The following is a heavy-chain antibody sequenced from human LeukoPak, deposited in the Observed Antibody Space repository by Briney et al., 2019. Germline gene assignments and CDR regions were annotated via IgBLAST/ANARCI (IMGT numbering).Heavy chain of an antibody. J-gene: IGHJ4*02. V-gene: IGHV1-18*01. D-gene: IGHD2-8*01. CDR2: ISPYNGNT. CDR3: TRTVLDCTNGVCYDY. CDR1: GYTFTTYG. Sequence: ASVKVSCKTSGYTFTTYGISWVRQAPGQGREWMGWISPYNGNTNYAQKLQGRVTVTTDTSTSTAYMELRSLRSDDTAVYYCTRTVLDCTNGVCYDYWGQGTLVTVSS.